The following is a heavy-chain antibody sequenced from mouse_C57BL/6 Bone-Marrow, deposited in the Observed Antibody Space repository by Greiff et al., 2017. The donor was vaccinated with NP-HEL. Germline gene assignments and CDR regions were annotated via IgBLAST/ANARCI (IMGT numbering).Heavy chain of an antibody. J-gene: IGHJ4*01. D-gene: IGHD1-1*01. Sequence: QVQLQQSGPGLVQPSQSLSITCTVSGFSLTSYGVHWVRQSPGTGLEWLGVIWSGGSTVYNAAFISRLSISKDNSKSQVFFKMNSLQADDTAIYYCASHYYGSSYEAMDDWGQGTSVTVSS. CDR1: GFSLTSYG. CDR2: IWSGGST. CDR3: ASHYYGSSYEAMDD. V-gene: IGHV2-2*01.